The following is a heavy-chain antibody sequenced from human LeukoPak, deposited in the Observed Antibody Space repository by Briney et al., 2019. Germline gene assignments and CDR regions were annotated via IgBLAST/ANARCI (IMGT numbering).Heavy chain of an antibody. D-gene: IGHD6-6*01. CDR3: ARGPNSNWSGLDF. J-gene: IGHJ4*02. Sequence: PGGPLRLSCTASGFSFSGHWMHWARQLPGKGLVWVSRISPTGSTTSYADSVKGRFTVSRDNAKNTLCLQVNNLRAEDTAVYYCARGPNSNWSGLDFWGQGTLLTVSS. CDR2: ISPTGSTT. V-gene: IGHV3-74*01. CDR1: GFSFSGHW.